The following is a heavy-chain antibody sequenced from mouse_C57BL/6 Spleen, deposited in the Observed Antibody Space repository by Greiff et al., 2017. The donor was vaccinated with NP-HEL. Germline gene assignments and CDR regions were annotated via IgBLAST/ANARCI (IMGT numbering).Heavy chain of an antibody. V-gene: IGHV1-81*01. CDR1: GYTFTSYG. J-gene: IGHJ2*01. CDR2: IYPRSGNT. D-gene: IGHD1-1*01. Sequence: VQLQQSGAELARPGASVKLSCKASGYTFTSYGISWVKQRTGQGLEWIGEIYPRSGNTYYNEKFKGKATLTADKSSSTAYMELRILTSEDSAVYCCARGDYYGSSYPYWGQGTTLTVSS. CDR3: ARGDYYGSSYPY.